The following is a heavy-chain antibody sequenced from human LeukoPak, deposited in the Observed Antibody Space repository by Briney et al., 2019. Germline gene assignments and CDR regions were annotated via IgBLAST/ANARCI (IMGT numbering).Heavy chain of an antibody. CDR1: GLTFSSYA. J-gene: IGHJ4*02. CDR3: AKAPS. CDR2: VTGSGADT. V-gene: IGHV3-23*01. Sequence: GGSLRLSCVGSGLTFSSYAMTWVRQAPGMGLEGVSGVTGSGADTYYADSVKGRFTVSRDNSKNTLYLQMNSLRVEDTAVYYCAKAPSWGQGTLVTVSS.